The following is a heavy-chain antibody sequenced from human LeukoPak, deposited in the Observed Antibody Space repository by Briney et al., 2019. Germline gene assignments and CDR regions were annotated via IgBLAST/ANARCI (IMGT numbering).Heavy chain of an antibody. CDR1: GFTFSSYS. CDR3: AKDGPDEDSGVYYYYMDV. Sequence: GGSLRLSYAASGFTFSSYSMNWVRQAPGKGLEWVSYISSSSSTIYYADSVKGRFTISRDNSKNTLYLQMNSLRAEDTAVYYCAKDGPDEDSGVYYYYMDVWGKGTTVTVSS. CDR2: ISSSSSTI. V-gene: IGHV3-48*01. D-gene: IGHD6-6*01. J-gene: IGHJ6*03.